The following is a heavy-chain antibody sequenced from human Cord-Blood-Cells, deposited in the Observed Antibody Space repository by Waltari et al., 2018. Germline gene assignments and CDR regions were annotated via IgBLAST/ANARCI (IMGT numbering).Heavy chain of an antibody. Sequence: EVQLVESGGGLIQPGGSLRLSCAASGFTVSSNYMSWVRQAPGKGLEWVSGIYNGGSTYSADSVKGRFTISRDNSKNTLYLQMNSLRAEDTAVYYCARALGILYYFDYWGQGTLVTVSS. CDR1: GFTVSSNY. D-gene: IGHD7-27*01. CDR3: ARALGILYYFDY. J-gene: IGHJ4*02. V-gene: IGHV3-53*01. CDR2: IYNGGST.